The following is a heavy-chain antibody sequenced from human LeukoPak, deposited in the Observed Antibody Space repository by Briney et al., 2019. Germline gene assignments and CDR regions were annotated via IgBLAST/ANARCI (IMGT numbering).Heavy chain of an antibody. CDR1: GFTFDTYW. CDR2: IKQDGSEK. V-gene: IGHV3-7*04. D-gene: IGHD7-27*01. J-gene: IGHJ4*02. Sequence: GGSHRLSCAASGFTFDTYWMTWVRQAPGKGLEWVASIKQDGSEKYYVDSVKGRFTISRDNAKSSLYLQMNSLRAEDTALYHCARHSPLWGYWGQGTLVTDSS. CDR3: ARHSPLWGY.